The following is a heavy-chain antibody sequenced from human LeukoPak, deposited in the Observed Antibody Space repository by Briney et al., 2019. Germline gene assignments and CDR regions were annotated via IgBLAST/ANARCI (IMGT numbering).Heavy chain of an antibody. CDR2: ISGSGGRT. J-gene: IGHJ4*02. D-gene: IGHD3-10*01. CDR1: GFTFSSYA. CDR3: AKKGFGELVIDY. V-gene: IGHV3-23*01. Sequence: GGSLSLSCAATGFTFSSYAMSSVRQAPGKGMEWVSAISGSGGRTYYADSVKGRFTISRDNSKNTLYLQMNSLRAEDTAVYYCAKKGFGELVIDYWGQGTLVTVSS.